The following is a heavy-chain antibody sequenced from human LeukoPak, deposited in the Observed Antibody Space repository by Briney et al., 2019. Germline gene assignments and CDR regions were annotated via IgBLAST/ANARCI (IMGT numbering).Heavy chain of an antibody. CDR2: IYHSGST. CDR3: ARRAYCTSTSCPPKHAFDI. J-gene: IGHJ3*02. D-gene: IGHD2-2*01. Sequence: KPSETLSLTCAVSGYSISSGFFWGWIRQPPGKGLEWIGSIYHSGSTYYNPSLKSRDTISVDTSKNHFSLKLSSVTAADTDVYYCARRAYCTSTSCPPKHAFDIWGQGTMVTVSS. CDR1: GYSISSGFF. V-gene: IGHV4-38-2*01.